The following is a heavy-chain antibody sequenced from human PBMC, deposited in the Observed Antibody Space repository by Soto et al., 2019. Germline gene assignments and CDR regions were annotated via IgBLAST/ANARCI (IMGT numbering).Heavy chain of an antibody. D-gene: IGHD2-2*01. V-gene: IGHV3-23*01. J-gene: IGHJ6*03. CDR1: GFTFSNFA. CDR2: ITGSTGTT. CDR3: AKDTSSSPYYMDV. Sequence: GGSLRLSXAASGFTFSNFAMSWVRHAPGKGLEWVSEITGSTGTTYYADSVKGRFIISRDNSKNTVHLQMNSLRAEDTAVYYRAKDTSSSPYYMDVWGKGTTVTVSS.